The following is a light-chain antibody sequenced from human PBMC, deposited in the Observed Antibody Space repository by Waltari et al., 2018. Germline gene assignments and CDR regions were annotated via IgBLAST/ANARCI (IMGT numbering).Light chain of an antibody. CDR3: CSYAGRYTSV. CDR2: DVD. Sequence: QSALTQPRSVSGSPGQSVTLSCTGTNSDVGAYNYVSWYPQRPGKAPKRVIYDVDKRPEGVPECFSGSKAGNTASLTISGRQTDDEADYYCCSYAGRYTSVFGGGTKVTVL. CDR1: NSDVGAYNY. V-gene: IGLV2-11*01. J-gene: IGLJ2*01.